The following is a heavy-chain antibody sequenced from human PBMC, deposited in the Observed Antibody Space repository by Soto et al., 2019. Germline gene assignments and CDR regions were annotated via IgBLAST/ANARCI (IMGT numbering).Heavy chain of an antibody. V-gene: IGHV3-23*01. CDR1: GFTFSNFA. D-gene: IGHD3-16*02. CDR2: INRTGGAA. Sequence: EVQLLESGGGLVQPGASLRLSCAASGFTFSNFAMIWVRQAPGKGLEWVASINRTGGAAHYADSVNGRFTISRDNSKNTTVLQMASLRAEDTAVYYCAKAYDYIWGSYPRGLDYWGQGTLVTVSS. J-gene: IGHJ4*02. CDR3: AKAYDYIWGSYPRGLDY.